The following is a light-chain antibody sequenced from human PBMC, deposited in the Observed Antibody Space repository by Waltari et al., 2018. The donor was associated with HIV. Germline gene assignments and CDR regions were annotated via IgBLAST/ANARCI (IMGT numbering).Light chain of an antibody. CDR1: RSNIGAGYD. Sequence: QSVLTQPPSVSGAPGQRITISCTGSRSNIGAGYDVHWYQQFPGTAPKLLIYGNSNRPSGVPDRFSGSKSGTSASLAITGLQAEDEADYYCQSYDNNLSGSHVFGAGTKVTVL. CDR3: QSYDNNLSGSHV. CDR2: GNS. J-gene: IGLJ1*01. V-gene: IGLV1-40*01.